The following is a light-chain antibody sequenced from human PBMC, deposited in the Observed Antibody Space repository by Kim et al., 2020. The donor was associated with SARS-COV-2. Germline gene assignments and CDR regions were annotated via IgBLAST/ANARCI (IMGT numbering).Light chain of an antibody. CDR1: KLEDRY. V-gene: IGLV3-1*01. CDR2: QDT. CDR3: QAWDSNTAV. J-gene: IGLJ2*01. Sequence: SSELTQPPSVSVSPGQTATITCSGDKLEDRYVCWFQQKPGQSPLLVISQDTKRPSGIPERFSGSNSGNTATLTISGTQATDEADYFCQAWDSNTAVFGGG.